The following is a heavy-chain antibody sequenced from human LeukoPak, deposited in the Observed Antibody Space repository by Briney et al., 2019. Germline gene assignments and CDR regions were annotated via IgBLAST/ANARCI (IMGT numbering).Heavy chain of an antibody. CDR3: ATLGGLYYESHGYPDFDH. V-gene: IGHV4-34*01. CDR1: GGSLSPYF. Sequence: PSETLSHTCSVSGGSLSPYFWSWIRQPPGGGLEWLGEINQSGSTNYNPSLKSRVTISVEKFKNQFSLEVTSVTAADTAMYYCATLGGLYYESHGYPDFDHWGREPWSPSPQ. J-gene: IGHJ4*02. D-gene: IGHD3-22*01. CDR2: INQSGST.